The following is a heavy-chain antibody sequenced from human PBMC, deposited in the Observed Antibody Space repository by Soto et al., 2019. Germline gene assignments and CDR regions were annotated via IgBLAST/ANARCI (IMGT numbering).Heavy chain of an antibody. CDR1: GGIVSSNRAT. V-gene: IGHV6-1*01. D-gene: IGHD6-13*01. CDR3: ARAGFYMAAGLFDY. CDR2: TYYRSKWYN. Sequence: SQTLSLPGDISGGIVSSNRATWNWIRQSPSRGLEWLGRTYYRSKWYNDYALSVKSRATIKSDTSRTQFSLQLNSVTPEDTAVYYCARAGFYMAAGLFDYWCQGTLVTVSP. J-gene: IGHJ4*02.